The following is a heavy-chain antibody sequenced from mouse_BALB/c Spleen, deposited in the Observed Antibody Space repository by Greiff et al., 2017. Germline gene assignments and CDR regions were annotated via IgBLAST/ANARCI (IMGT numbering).Heavy chain of an antibody. CDR3: ARLGDSSGSYAMDY. Sequence: DVMLVESGGGLVQPGGSRKLSCAASGFTFSSFGMHWVRQAPEKGLEWVAYISSGSSTIYYADTVKGRFTISRDNPKNTLFLQMTSLRSEDTAMYYCARLGDSSGSYAMDYWGQGTSVTVSS. CDR1: GFTFSSFG. V-gene: IGHV5-17*02. CDR2: ISSGSSTI. J-gene: IGHJ4*01. D-gene: IGHD3-2*01.